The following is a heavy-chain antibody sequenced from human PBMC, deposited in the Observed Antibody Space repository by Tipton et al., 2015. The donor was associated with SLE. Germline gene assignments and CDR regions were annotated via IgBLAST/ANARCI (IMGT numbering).Heavy chain of an antibody. CDR2: ISGSGSYM. J-gene: IGHJ4*02. CDR1: GFTFSSYS. Sequence: LSLTCAASGFTFSSYSMNWVRQAPGKGLEWVSSISGSGSYMFYADSVKGRFTISRDNAKNSLYLQMNSLRAEDTAVYYCAGDPDGSGSYWRAYYFDYWGQGTLVSVSS. D-gene: IGHD3-10*01. CDR3: AGDPDGSGSYWRAYYFDY. V-gene: IGHV3-21*01.